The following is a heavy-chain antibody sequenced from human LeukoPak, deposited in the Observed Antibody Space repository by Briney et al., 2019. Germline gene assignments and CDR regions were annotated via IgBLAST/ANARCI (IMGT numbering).Heavy chain of an antibody. Sequence: GGSLRLSCAASGFTVSSNYMSWVRQAPGKGLEWVSVIYSGGSTYYADSVKGRFTISRDNSKNTLYLQMNSLRAEDTAVYYCAIGEGTVTTGLIDCWGQGTLVTVSS. V-gene: IGHV3-53*01. CDR1: GFTVSSNY. CDR3: AIGEGTVTTGLIDC. CDR2: IYSGGST. J-gene: IGHJ4*02. D-gene: IGHD4-17*01.